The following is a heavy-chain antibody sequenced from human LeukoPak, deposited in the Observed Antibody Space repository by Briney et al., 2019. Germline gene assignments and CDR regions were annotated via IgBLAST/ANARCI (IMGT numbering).Heavy chain of an antibody. J-gene: IGHJ4*02. V-gene: IGHV1-69*13. CDR3: ARDPGLLKAGAYYFDY. D-gene: IGHD5-18*01. CDR2: IIPIFGTA. Sequence: SVKVSCKASGYSLTTYYMHWVRQAPGQGLEWMGGIIPIFGTANYAQKFQGRVTITADESTSTAYMELSSLRSEDTAVYYCARDPGLLKAGAYYFDYWGQGTLVTVSS. CDR1: GYSLTTYY.